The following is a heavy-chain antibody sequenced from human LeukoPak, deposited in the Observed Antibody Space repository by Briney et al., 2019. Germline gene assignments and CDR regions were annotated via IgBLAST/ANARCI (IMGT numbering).Heavy chain of an antibody. D-gene: IGHD3-10*01. V-gene: IGHV1-69*04. J-gene: IGHJ5*02. Sequence: SVKVSCKASGGTFSSYAISWVRQAPGQGLEWMGRIIPILGIANYAQEFQGRVTITADKSTSTAYMELSSLRSEDTAVYYCAREGVNYYGSGEAWFDPWGQGTLVTVSS. CDR3: AREGVNYYGSGEAWFDP. CDR2: IIPILGIA. CDR1: GGTFSSYA.